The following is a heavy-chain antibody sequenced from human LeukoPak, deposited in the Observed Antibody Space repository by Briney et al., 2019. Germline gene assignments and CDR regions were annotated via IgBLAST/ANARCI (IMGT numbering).Heavy chain of an antibody. CDR2: IYYSGST. Sequence: SETLSLTCTVSGGSISSYYWSWIRQPPGKGLEWNGYIYYSGSTDYNPSLKSRVTISVDTSKNQFSLKLSSVTAADTAVYYCASSSSWMPGAFDIWGQGTMVTVSS. J-gene: IGHJ3*02. CDR1: GGSISSYY. CDR3: ASSSSWMPGAFDI. V-gene: IGHV4-59*01. D-gene: IGHD6-13*01.